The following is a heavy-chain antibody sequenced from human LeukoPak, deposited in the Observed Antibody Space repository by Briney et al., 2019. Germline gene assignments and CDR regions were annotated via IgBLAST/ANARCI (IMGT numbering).Heavy chain of an antibody. CDR2: DYHSGST. Sequence: SETLSLTCAVSGYSISSEHWGWLPQPPGKGLEWIGNDYHSGSTYKNPSLKSRVSISLDTSNNQFSLKLTSVTAADTAIYYCARLSGGPVRHPRYHFDYWGQGTLVTVSS. CDR3: ARLSGGPVRHPRYHFDY. CDR1: GYSISSEH. J-gene: IGHJ4*02. D-gene: IGHD2-15*01. V-gene: IGHV4-38-2*01.